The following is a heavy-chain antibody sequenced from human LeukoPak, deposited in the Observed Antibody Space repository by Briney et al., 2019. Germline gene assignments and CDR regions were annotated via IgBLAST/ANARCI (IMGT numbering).Heavy chain of an antibody. CDR3: ARLVDYCGGGSCYLNWFDP. J-gene: IGHJ5*02. Sequence: ASVKVSCKASGYTFTGYYMHWVRQAPGQGLEWMGWINPNSGGTNYAQKFQGRVTMTRDTSISTAYMELSRLRSDDTAVYYCARLVDYCGGGSCYLNWFDPWGQGTLVTVSS. V-gene: IGHV1-2*02. CDR2: INPNSGGT. CDR1: GYTFTGYY. D-gene: IGHD2-15*01.